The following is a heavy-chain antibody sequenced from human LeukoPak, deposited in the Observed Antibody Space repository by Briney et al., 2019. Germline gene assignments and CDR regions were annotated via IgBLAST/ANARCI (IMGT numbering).Heavy chain of an antibody. CDR1: GGSISSSSYY. CDR3: ARGGYFPLRTTVGD. J-gene: IGHJ4*02. V-gene: IGHV4-39*07. Sequence: PSQTLSLTCTVSGGSISSSSYYWGWIRQPPGKGLEWIGEINHSGSTNYNPSLKSRVTISVDTSKNQFSLKLSSVTAADTAVYYCARGGYFPLRTTVGDWGQGTLVTVSS. CDR2: INHSGST. D-gene: IGHD4-23*01.